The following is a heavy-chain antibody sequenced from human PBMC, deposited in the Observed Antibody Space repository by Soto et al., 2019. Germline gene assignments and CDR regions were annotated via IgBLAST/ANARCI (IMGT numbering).Heavy chain of an antibody. J-gene: IGHJ2*01. Sequence: PSETLSLTCAVSSDSIGSGGYSWSWIRQPPGKGLEWIGYIYHSGSTFYNPSLKSRVTISVDRSKNQFSLKLSSVTAADTAVYYCARFNWYFDLWGRGTLVTVSS. V-gene: IGHV4-30-2*01. CDR1: SDSIGSGGYS. CDR3: ARFNWYFDL. CDR2: IYHSGST.